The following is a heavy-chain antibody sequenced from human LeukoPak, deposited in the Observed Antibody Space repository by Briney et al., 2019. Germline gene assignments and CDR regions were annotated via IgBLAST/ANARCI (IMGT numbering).Heavy chain of an antibody. CDR2: TYYRSKWYN. J-gene: IGHJ4*02. D-gene: IGHD6-13*01. CDR3: ARDEEQQLVGGFDY. V-gene: IGHV6-1*01. Sequence: SQTLSLTCAISGDSVSSKSAAWNWIRQSPSRGLVWLGRTYYRSKWYNDYAVSVKSRITINPDTSKNQFSLQLNSVTPEDTAVYYCARDEEQQLVGGFDYWGQGTLVTVSS. CDR1: GDSVSSKSAA.